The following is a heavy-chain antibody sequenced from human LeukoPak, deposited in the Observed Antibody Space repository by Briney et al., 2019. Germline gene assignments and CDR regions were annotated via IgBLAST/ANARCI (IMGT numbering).Heavy chain of an antibody. CDR2: IYHSGRT. D-gene: IGHD3-16*01. J-gene: IGHJ4*02. CDR1: GYSISSGYY. Sequence: PSETLSLTCAVSGYSISSGYYWGWIRQPPGKGLEWIGSIYHSGRTYYNPSLKSRVTISVATSKNQSSLTVSSVTAADTAVYYCARGSGHYIWGTKGYYFDYWGQGALVTVSS. V-gene: IGHV4-38-2*01. CDR3: ARGSGHYIWGTKGYYFDY.